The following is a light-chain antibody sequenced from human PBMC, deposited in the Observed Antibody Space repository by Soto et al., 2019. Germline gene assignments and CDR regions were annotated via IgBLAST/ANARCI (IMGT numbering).Light chain of an antibody. Sequence: DVVMTQSPLSLPVTLGQPASISCRSSQSLVYSNGNTYLNWFHQRPGQSPRRLIYKVSNRDSGVPDRFSGSGSGTDFTLRITRVQSEDVGVYYCMQGAHLPYTFGQGTKLEIK. CDR1: QSLVYSNGNTY. J-gene: IGKJ2*01. CDR2: KVS. CDR3: MQGAHLPYT. V-gene: IGKV2-30*01.